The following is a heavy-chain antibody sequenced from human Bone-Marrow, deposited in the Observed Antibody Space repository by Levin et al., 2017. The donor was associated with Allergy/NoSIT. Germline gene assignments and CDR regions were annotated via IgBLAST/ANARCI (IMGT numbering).Heavy chain of an antibody. V-gene: IGHV3-53*01. Sequence: GVSLRLSCAASGFTVSSNYMSWVRQAPGKGLEWVSVIYSGGSTYYADSVKGRFTISRDNSKNTLYLQMNSLRAEDTAVYYCARARWFGELLWNYWGQGTLVTVSS. D-gene: IGHD3-10*01. CDR3: ARARWFGELLWNY. J-gene: IGHJ4*02. CDR2: IYSGGST. CDR1: GFTVSSNY.